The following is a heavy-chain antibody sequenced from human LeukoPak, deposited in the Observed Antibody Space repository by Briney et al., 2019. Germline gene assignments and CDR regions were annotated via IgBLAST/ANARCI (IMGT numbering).Heavy chain of an antibody. J-gene: IGHJ4*02. CDR3: ARAHYSNPLLKDY. CDR2: IYPNRGNT. V-gene: IGHV1-8*01. CDR1: GYTFPSYD. D-gene: IGHD4-11*01. Sequence: SVKVSCKASGYTFPSYDLNWVRPATGQGREWMGWIYPNRGNTGYAQKFQGRVTMTQNTSLSTAYMELNHLGPDDTAVSSAARAHYSNPLLKDYWRQGTLVTVSS.